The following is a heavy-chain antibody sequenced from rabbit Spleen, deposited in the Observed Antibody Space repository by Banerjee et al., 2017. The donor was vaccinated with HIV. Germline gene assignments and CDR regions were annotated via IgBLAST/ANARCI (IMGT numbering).Heavy chain of an antibody. Sequence: QSLEESGGGLAKPGASLTLTCKASGFSLFSYWMCWVRQAPGKGLDLIGCIYAGDGSTDYANWVNGRFTISKTSSTVDLKMTSLTAADTATYFCARDLDDVIGWNFGWWGPGTLVTVS. CDR1: GFSLFSYW. V-gene: IGHV1S40*01. J-gene: IGHJ4*01. CDR2: IYAGDGST. CDR3: ARDLDDVIGWNFGW. D-gene: IGHD4-1*01.